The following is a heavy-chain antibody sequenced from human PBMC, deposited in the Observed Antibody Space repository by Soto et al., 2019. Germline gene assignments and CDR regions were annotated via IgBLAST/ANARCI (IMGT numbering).Heavy chain of an antibody. Sequence: SETLSLTCTVSGGSISSSSYYWGWIRQPPGKGLEWIGSIYYSGSTYYNPSLKSRVTISVDTSNNQFSLKLSSVTAADTAVYYCARLVSEQQLGYFDYWGQGTLVTVSS. V-gene: IGHV4-39*01. CDR1: GGSISSSSYY. J-gene: IGHJ4*02. CDR3: ARLVSEQQLGYFDY. CDR2: IYYSGST. D-gene: IGHD6-13*01.